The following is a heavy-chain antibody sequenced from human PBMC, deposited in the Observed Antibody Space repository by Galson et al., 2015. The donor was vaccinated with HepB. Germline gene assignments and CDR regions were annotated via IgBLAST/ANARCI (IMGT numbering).Heavy chain of an antibody. Sequence: SLRLSCAASGFTFSSYSMNWVRQAPGKGLEWVSSISSSSSYTCYADSVKGRFTISRDNAKNSLYLQMNSLRAEDTAVYYCARERDLRRFDLWGRGTLVTVSS. CDR2: ISSSSSYT. CDR3: ARERDLRRFDL. CDR1: GFTFSSYS. V-gene: IGHV3-21*01. J-gene: IGHJ2*01.